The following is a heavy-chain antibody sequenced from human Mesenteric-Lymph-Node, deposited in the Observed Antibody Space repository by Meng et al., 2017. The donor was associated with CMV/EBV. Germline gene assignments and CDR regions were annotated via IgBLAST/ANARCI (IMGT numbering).Heavy chain of an antibody. CDR3: ARNGRESRGYYANFDY. CDR2: IYYSGST. J-gene: IGHJ4*02. Sequence: GSLRLSCTVSGGSISSYYWSWIRQPPGKGLEWIGYIYYSGSTNYNPSLKSRVTISEDTSKNQFSLKLSSVTAADTAVYYCARNGRESRGYYANFDYWGQGTLVTVSS. V-gene: IGHV4-59*01. CDR1: GGSISSYY. D-gene: IGHD3-3*01.